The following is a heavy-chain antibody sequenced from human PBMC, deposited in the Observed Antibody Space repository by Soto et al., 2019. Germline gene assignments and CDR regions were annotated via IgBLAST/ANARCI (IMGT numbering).Heavy chain of an antibody. V-gene: IGHV4-59*01. CDR1: GGSMNDYY. CDR2: IYYSGGT. J-gene: IGHJ4*02. D-gene: IGHD3-22*01. CDR3: ARMPYYYNSSGYYSNFFDY. Sequence: SETLSLTCTVSGGSMNDYYWNWIRQPPGKGLEWIGYIYYSGGTNYNPSLKSRLTISVDTSKNQFSLKLRSVTAADTAMYYCARMPYYYNSSGYYSNFFDYWGQGTQVTVSS.